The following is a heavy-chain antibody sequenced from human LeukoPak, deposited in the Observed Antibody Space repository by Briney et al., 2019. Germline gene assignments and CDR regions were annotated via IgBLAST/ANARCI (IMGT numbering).Heavy chain of an antibody. V-gene: IGHV4-59*01. CDR2: ISYSGST. D-gene: IGHD3-22*01. J-gene: IGHJ4*02. CDR1: GGSMSSYY. CDR3: ARAVDDSSGYYRIDY. Sequence: SETLSLTCTVSGGSMSSYYWSWIRQPPGRGLEWIGYISYSGSTNYNPSLKSRVTISVDTSKNQFSLKLSSVTAADTAVYYCARAVDDSSGYYRIDYWGQGTLATVSS.